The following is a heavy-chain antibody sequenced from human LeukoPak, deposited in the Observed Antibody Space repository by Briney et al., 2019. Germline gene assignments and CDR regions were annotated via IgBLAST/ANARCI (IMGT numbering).Heavy chain of an antibody. D-gene: IGHD5-24*01. Sequence: RGESLKIFCKGSGYKFTNYWIGWVRQMPGKGLEWMGIIYPGDSDTRYSPSFQGQATISADKSISTAYLQWSSLKASDTAMYYCASRDGYNSVYWGQGTLVTVSS. CDR3: ASRDGYNSVY. J-gene: IGHJ4*02. V-gene: IGHV5-51*01. CDR2: IYPGDSDT. CDR1: GYKFTNYW.